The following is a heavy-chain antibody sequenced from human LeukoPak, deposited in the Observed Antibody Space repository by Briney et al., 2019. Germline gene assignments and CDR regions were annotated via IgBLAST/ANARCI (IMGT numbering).Heavy chain of an antibody. Sequence: SETLSLTCAVYGGSFSGYYWSWIRQPPGKGLEWIGEINHSGSTNYNPSLKSRVTISVDTSKNQFSLKLSSVTAADTAVYYCAREGGVMPQGKLWFDPWGQGTLVTVSS. V-gene: IGHV4-34*01. CDR1: GGSFSGYY. D-gene: IGHD3-16*01. J-gene: IGHJ5*02. CDR2: INHSGST. CDR3: AREGGVMPQGKLWFDP.